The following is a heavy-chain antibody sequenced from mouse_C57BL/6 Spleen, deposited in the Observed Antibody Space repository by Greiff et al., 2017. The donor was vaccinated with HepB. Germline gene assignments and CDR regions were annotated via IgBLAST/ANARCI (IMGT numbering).Heavy chain of an antibody. CDR3: ARGTTTVVGGY. D-gene: IGHD1-1*01. CDR2: IYPGDGDT. CDR1: GYAFSSYW. J-gene: IGHJ2*01. V-gene: IGHV1-80*01. Sequence: VKLVESGAELVKPGASVKISCKASGYAFSSYWMNWVKQRPGKGLEWIGQIYPGDGDTNYNGKFKGKATLTADKSSSTAYMQLSSLTSEDSAVYFCARGTTTVVGGYWGQGTTLTVSS.